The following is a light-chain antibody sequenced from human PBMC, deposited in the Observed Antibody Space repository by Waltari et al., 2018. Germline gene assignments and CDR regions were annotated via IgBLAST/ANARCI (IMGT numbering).Light chain of an antibody. J-gene: IGLJ3*02. CDR2: GVY. CDR3: CSYANAKWV. CDR1: RSDVGAYDY. V-gene: IGLV2-11*01. Sequence: QSVLTQPRSVSGSPGQSVAISCTGTRSDVGAYDYVSWYQQYPGKAPKVMSYGVYKRPSGVPVRFSGSKSGNTASLTISGLQAEDEADYYCCSYANAKWVFGGGTRLTVL.